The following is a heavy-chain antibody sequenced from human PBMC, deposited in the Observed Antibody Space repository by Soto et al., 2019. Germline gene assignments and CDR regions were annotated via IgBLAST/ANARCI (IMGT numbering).Heavy chain of an antibody. Sequence: ELQLVASGGGLVQPGGSLRLSCAASGFTVSNNYVRWVRQAPGKGLEWVSLIVSNGDTRYADSVKGRFTISRDSSSKTIYLQMNSLGVDYRAVYYCARDGTYNWVGGQGIHVTVSS. D-gene: IGHD1-1*01. V-gene: IGHV3-66*01. CDR1: GFTVSNNY. CDR2: IVSNGDT. J-gene: IGHJ4*02. CDR3: ARDGTYNWV.